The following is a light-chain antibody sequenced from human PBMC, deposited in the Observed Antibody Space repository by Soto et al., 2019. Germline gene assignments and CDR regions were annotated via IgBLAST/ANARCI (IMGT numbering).Light chain of an antibody. CDR2: AAS. CDR1: QSISRY. CDR3: QHSYTSPLT. V-gene: IGKV1-39*01. Sequence: DIQMTQSPSSLSASVGDKITITCRASQSISRYLNWYQQKPGKPTNLLIYAASNLQSGVPSRFSGSGFGTDFTITISSLQPEDFANYRCQHSYTSPLTFGPGTKVDIK. J-gene: IGKJ3*01.